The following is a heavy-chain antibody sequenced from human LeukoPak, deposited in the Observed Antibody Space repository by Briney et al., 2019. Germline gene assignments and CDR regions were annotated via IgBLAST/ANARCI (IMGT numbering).Heavy chain of an antibody. CDR3: AKLGYSSGWYDFQIDAFDF. J-gene: IGHJ3*01. CDR1: GFSFSSYG. V-gene: IGHV3-30*18. CDR2: ISYDGSNK. Sequence: GGSLRLSCAASGFSFSSYGMHWVRQAPGKGLEWVAVISYDGSNKFYADSVKGRFTISRDNSKNTLYLQMNSLRAEDTAVYYCAKLGYSSGWYDFQIDAFDFWGQGTVVTVSS. D-gene: IGHD6-19*01.